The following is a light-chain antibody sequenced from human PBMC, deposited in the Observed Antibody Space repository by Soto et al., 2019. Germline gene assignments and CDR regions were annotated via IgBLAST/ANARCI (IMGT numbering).Light chain of an antibody. CDR2: GAS. CDR3: QQHNNCRRYT. Sequence: EIVMTQSPATLSVSPGERATLSCRASQSVSSNLAWYQQKPGQAPRLLIYGASTRATGIPARFSGSGSATEFTITISSLQSEDLAVNYCQQHNNCRRYTFGVGTKVYIK. V-gene: IGKV3-15*01. J-gene: IGKJ3*01. CDR1: QSVSSN.